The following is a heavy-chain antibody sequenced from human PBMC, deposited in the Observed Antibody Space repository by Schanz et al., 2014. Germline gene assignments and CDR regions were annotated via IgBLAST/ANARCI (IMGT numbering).Heavy chain of an antibody. CDR2: ISYSGST. J-gene: IGHJ6*02. D-gene: IGHD3-16*01. CDR1: GASISSGGYY. Sequence: QVQLQESGPGLVKPSHTLSLTCTVSGASISSGGYYWDWIRLLPGKGLEWIGYISYSGSTSFNPSLKSRLTMSVDTSKNQFSLRLSSVTAADTAVYYCARHGGIPYYPMDVWGQGTTVNVS. V-gene: IGHV4-31*03. CDR3: ARHGGIPYYPMDV.